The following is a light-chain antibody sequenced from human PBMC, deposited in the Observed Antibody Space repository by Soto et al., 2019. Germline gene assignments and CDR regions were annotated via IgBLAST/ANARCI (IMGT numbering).Light chain of an antibody. CDR1: SSDVGGYNY. J-gene: IGLJ1*01. CDR2: DVS. V-gene: IGLV2-14*01. CDR3: SSYTRSSTRV. Sequence: QSALTQPASVSGSPGQSITISCTGTSSDVGGYNYVSWYQQHPGKAPKLMIYDVSNRPSGVSNRCSGSKSGNTASLTISGLQAEDEADYYCSSYTRSSTRVFGTGTKLTVL.